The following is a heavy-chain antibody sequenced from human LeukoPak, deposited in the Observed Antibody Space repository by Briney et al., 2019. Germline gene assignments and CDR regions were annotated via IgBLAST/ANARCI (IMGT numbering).Heavy chain of an antibody. J-gene: IGHJ6*02. CDR2: INHRGST. CDR3: ARGTVAAGHYYGMDV. CDR1: GGSFSGFY. Sequence: PSETLSLTCAVYGGSFSGFYWIWIRPPRGKGLECIGEINHRGSTNYNPSLKSRVTISVDTSKNQFSLKLSSVTAADTAVYYCARGTVAAGHYYGMDVWGQGTTVTVSS. V-gene: IGHV4-34*01.